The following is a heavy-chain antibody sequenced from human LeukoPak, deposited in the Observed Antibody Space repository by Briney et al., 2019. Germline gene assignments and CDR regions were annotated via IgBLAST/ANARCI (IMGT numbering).Heavy chain of an antibody. CDR3: ERVGWGGLLGEGYYYYYYMDV. D-gene: IGHD3-16*01. J-gene: IGHJ6*03. V-gene: IGHV3-20*04. CDR1: GFTFDDYG. CDR2: INWNGGST. Sequence: GGSLRLSCAASGFTFDDYGMSWVRQAPGKGLEWVSGINWNGGSTGYADSVKGRFTISRDNAKNSLYLQMNSLRAEDTALYYCERVGWGGLLGEGYYYYYYMDVWGKGTTVTVSS.